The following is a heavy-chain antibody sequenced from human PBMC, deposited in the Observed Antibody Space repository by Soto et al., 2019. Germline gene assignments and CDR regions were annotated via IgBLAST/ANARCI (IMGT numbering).Heavy chain of an antibody. CDR1: GYSFGSYW. V-gene: IGHV5-51*01. D-gene: IGHD3-3*01. CDR3: ASTPSLSTYFGRVIFSGMDV. Sequence: PGAALKISCKASGYSFGSYWIAGVREIAGKGVGCMRILYPVDSVIPYSDSSECHVTISVYKSISTAYLQWSTLMASVTPMYYFASTPSLSTYFGRVIFSGMDVWGQGTTVTVSS. CDR2: LYPVDSVI. J-gene: IGHJ6*02.